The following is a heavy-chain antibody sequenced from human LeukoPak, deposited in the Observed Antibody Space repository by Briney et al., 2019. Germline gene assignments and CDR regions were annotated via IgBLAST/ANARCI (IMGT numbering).Heavy chain of an antibody. CDR2: IYTSGST. V-gene: IGHV4-61*02. D-gene: IGHD4-11*01. Sequence: KPSQTLSLTCTVSGGSISSGSYYWSWIRQPAGKGLEWIGRIYTSGSTNYNPSLKSRVTISVDTSKNQFSLKLSSVTAADTAVYYWARDGGWPTVTLYYYYGMDVWGQGTTVTVSS. J-gene: IGHJ6*02. CDR3: ARDGGWPTVTLYYYYGMDV. CDR1: GGSISSGSYY.